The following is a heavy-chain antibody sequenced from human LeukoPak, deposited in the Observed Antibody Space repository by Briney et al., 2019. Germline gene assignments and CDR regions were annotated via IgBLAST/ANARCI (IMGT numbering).Heavy chain of an antibody. V-gene: IGHV1-69*05. CDR1: GGTFGSYA. J-gene: IGHJ4*02. CDR3: ARELRHYDILTGYYRGYFDY. CDR2: IIPIFGTA. Sequence: ASVKVSFTASGGTFGSYAISWVRQAPGQGLEWMGGIIPIFGTANYAHKFQGRVTITTDESTSTTYMELSSLRSEDTAVYYCARELRHYDILTGYYRGYFDYWGQGTLVTVSS. D-gene: IGHD3-9*01.